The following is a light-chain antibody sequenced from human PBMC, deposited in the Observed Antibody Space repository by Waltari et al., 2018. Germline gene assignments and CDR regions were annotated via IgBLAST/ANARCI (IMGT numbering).Light chain of an antibody. J-gene: IGLJ3*02. CDR2: KDS. V-gene: IGLV3-25*03. CDR1: ALPRQY. Sequence: YELTQPSSVSVSPGQTARNTCSGHALPRQYVYWYQQQPGQAPSLVMFKDSERPSGVPNRFSGSSSGTTATLTISGAQAEDEADYYCQSADSSGTFQGVFGGGTKLTVL. CDR3: QSADSSGTFQGV.